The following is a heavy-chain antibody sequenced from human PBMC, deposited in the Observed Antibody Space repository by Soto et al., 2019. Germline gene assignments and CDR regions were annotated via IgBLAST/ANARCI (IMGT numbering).Heavy chain of an antibody. D-gene: IGHD3-10*01. CDR3: ARDTARAMVRIYYGMDV. CDR1: GFTFSSYG. V-gene: IGHV3-33*01. J-gene: IGHJ6*02. Sequence: QVQLVESGGGVVQPGRSLRLSCAASGFTFSSYGMHWVRRAPGTGLEWVAVIWYDGSNKYYADSVKGRFTIPRDNSKNTLYLQMNSLRAEDTAVYYCARDTARAMVRIYYGMDVWGQGTTVTVSS. CDR2: IWYDGSNK.